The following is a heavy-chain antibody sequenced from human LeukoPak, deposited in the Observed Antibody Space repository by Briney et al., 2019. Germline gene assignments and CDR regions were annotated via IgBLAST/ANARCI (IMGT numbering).Heavy chain of an antibody. CDR1: GFTFGSYT. J-gene: IGHJ4*02. CDR3: TRSESGTYKGGFDF. D-gene: IGHD1-26*01. V-gene: IGHV3-49*04. Sequence: GGSLRLSCAASGFTFGSYTMSWVRQAPGKGLEWVGFIRSKTYGGTGEYAASVKGRFTISRDDSKSIAHLQMNSLKTEDTAVYYCTRSESGTYKGGFDFWGQGTLVTVSS. CDR2: IRSKTYGGTG.